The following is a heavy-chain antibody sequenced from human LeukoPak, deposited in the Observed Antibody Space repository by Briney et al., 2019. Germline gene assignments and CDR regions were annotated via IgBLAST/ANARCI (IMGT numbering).Heavy chain of an antibody. Sequence: PSETLSLTCTVSGGFISSGGYYWSWIRQHPGKGLEWIGYIYYSGSTYYNPSLKSRVTISVDTSKNQFSLKLSSVTAADTAVYYCARDNYDFWNNWIDPWGQGTLVTVSS. CDR1: GGFISSGGYY. D-gene: IGHD3-3*01. CDR3: ARDNYDFWNNWIDP. V-gene: IGHV4-31*03. CDR2: IYYSGST. J-gene: IGHJ5*02.